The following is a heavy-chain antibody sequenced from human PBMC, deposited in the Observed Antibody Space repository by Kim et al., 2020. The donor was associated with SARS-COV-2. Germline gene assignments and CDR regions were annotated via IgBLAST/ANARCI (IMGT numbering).Heavy chain of an antibody. CDR3: ARLDPYGAFYYYYYYMDV. J-gene: IGHJ6*03. V-gene: IGHV4-59*08. CDR1: GGSISSYY. D-gene: IGHD2-8*01. Sequence: SETLSLTCTVSGGSISSYYWSWIRQPPGKGLEWIGYIYYSGSTNYNPSLKSRVTISVDTSKNQFSLKLSSVTAADTAVYYCARLDPYGAFYYYYYYMDVWGKGTTVTVSS. CDR2: IYYSGST.